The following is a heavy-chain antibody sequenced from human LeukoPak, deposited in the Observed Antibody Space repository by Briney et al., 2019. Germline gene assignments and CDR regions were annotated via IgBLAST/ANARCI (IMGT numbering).Heavy chain of an antibody. J-gene: IGHJ4*02. Sequence: PSETLSLTCAVYGGSFSGYYWSWIRQPPGKGLEWIGEINHSGSNNYNPSLKSRVTISVDTSKNQFSLKLSSVTAADTAVCYCARGDSRYCSSTSCYRAFDYWGQGTLVTVSS. V-gene: IGHV4-34*01. CDR3: ARGDSRYCSSTSCYRAFDY. CDR1: GGSFSGYY. CDR2: INHSGSN. D-gene: IGHD2-2*02.